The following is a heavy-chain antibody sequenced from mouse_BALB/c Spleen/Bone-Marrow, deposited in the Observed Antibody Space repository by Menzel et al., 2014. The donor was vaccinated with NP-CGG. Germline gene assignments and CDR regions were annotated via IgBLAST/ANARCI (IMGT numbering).Heavy chain of an antibody. CDR3: ARPVYYGSSYVDY. V-gene: IGHV3-2*02. CDR1: GYSITSDYA. CDR2: ISYSGST. Sequence: VQLKDSGPGLVKPSQSLSLTCTVTGYSITSDYAWNWIRQFPGNKLEWMGYISYSGSTSYNPSLKSRISITRDTSKNQFFLQLNSVTTEDTATYYCARPVYYGSSYVDYWGQGTTLTISS. J-gene: IGHJ2*01. D-gene: IGHD1-1*01.